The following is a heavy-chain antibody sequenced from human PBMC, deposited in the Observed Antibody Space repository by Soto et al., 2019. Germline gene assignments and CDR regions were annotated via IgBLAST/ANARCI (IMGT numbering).Heavy chain of an antibody. CDR1: GFSLTTDRVG. CDR3: AHAYGGRSLY. CDR2: IYWDDSK. J-gene: IGHJ4*01. V-gene: IGHV2-5*02. Sequence: QITLKESGPTLVKPTQTLTLTCTFSGFSLTTDRVGVGWIRQPPGEALEWLAVIYWDDSKTYRPSLESRLTITKDTSKNQVALTMTNMDSLDTATYYCAHAYGGRSLYWGXGXXVTVSS. D-gene: IGHD1-26*01.